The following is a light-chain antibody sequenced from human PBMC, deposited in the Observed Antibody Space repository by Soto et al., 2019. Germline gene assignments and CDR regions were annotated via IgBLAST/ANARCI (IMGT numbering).Light chain of an antibody. CDR3: QQRTNWPLT. V-gene: IGKV3-11*01. Sequence: PGERTTLSCGASQSVTTFLAWYQQKPGQAPRLLIYDASKRATGIPARFSGSGSGTDFTLTISSLEPEDFAVYYCQQRTNWPLTFGGGTKVEIK. CDR2: DAS. CDR1: QSVTTF. J-gene: IGKJ4*01.